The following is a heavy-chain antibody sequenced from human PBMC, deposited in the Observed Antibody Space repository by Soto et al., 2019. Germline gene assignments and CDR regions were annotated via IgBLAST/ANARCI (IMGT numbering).Heavy chain of an antibody. CDR1: GYTFTSSY. CDR2: INPSGGST. V-gene: IGHV1-46*03. J-gene: IGHJ6*03. Sequence: ASVKVSCKASGYTFTSSYMHWVRQAPGQGLEWMGIINPSGGSTSYAQKFQGRVTMTRDTSTSTVYMELSSLRSEDTAVYYCARDWWNRVGSSSDYYYYMDVWGKGTTVTVSS. D-gene: IGHD6-6*01. CDR3: ARDWWNRVGSSSDYYYYMDV.